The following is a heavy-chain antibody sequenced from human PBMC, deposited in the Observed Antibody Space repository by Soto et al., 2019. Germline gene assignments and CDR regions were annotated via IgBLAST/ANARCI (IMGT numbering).Heavy chain of an antibody. J-gene: IGHJ4*02. CDR2: IYYSGST. CDR3: ASATIDYYDSSGYFDY. V-gene: IGHV4-59*01. D-gene: IGHD3-22*01. CDR1: GGSISSYY. Sequence: PSETLSLTCTFSGGSISSYYWSWIRQPPGKGLEWIGYIYYSGSTNYNPSLKSRVTISVDTSKNQFSLKLSSVTAADTAVYYCASATIDYYDSSGYFDYWGQGTLVTVSS.